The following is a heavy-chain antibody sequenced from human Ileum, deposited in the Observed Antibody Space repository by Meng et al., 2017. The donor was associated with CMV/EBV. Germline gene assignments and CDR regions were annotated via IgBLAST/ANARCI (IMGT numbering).Heavy chain of an antibody. J-gene: IGHJ4*02. CDR2: INYNGGIT. CDR3: ATWNGQYHSY. Sequence: LVCARGNVGQTGAALVFACAASVFTFSPTSMHWVLQAPGSGLEYLSAINYNGGITYYAHAVKGRFTIFRDNSNNTLYLQMGSVRHDDMALYYCATWNGQYHSYWGQGTLVTVSS. D-gene: IGHD1-1*01. V-gene: IGHV3-64*01. CDR1: VFTFSPTS.